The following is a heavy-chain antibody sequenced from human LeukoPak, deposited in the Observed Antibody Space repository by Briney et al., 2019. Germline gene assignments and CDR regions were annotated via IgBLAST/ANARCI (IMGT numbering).Heavy chain of an antibody. D-gene: IGHD3-10*01. CDR3: ARHPITMVRFTFDY. V-gene: IGHV4-34*01. CDR2: INHSGST. Sequence: PSETLSLTCAVYGGSFSGYYWSWIRQPPGKGLEWIGEINHSGSTNYNPSLKSRVTISVDTSKNQFSLKLSSVTAADTAVYYCARHPITMVRFTFDYWGQGTLVTVSS. CDR1: GGSFSGYY. J-gene: IGHJ4*02.